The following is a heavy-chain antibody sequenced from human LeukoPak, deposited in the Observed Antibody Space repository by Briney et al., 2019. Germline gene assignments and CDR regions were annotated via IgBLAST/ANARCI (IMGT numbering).Heavy chain of an antibody. CDR2: IFHSGST. D-gene: IGHD3-10*01. CDR3: ARASGSYGSGSYYYYGMDV. J-gene: IGHJ6*04. V-gene: IGHV4-38-2*01. CDR1: DYSISSGYY. Sequence: SETLSLTCAVSDYSISSGYYWGWIRQPPGKGLEWIGSIFHSGSTYYNPSLKSRVNMSVDTSKNQISLKLSSVTAADTAVYYRARASGSYGSGSYYYYGMDVWGKGTTVTVSS.